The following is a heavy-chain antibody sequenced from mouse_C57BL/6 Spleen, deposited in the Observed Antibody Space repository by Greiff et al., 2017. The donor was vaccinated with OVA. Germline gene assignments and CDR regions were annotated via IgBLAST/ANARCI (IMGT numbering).Heavy chain of an antibody. D-gene: IGHD2-2*01. V-gene: IGHV1-26*01. Sequence: EVQLQQSGPELVKPGASVKISCKASGYTFTDYYMNWVKQSHGKSLEWIGDINPNNGGTSYNQKFKGKATLTVDKSSSTAYMELRSLTSEDSAVYYCARWMVTGDYWGQGTTLTVSS. CDR1: GYTFTDYY. J-gene: IGHJ2*01. CDR2: INPNNGGT. CDR3: ARWMVTGDY.